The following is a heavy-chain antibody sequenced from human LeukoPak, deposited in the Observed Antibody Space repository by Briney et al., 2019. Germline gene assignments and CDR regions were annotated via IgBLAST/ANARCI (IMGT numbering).Heavy chain of an antibody. CDR1: AFIFSGSA. Sequence: GGSMRLSCAASAFIFSGSAMHWVRQASGKVLEWIGRIRSKADSYVPAYSASVKGRFTISSDDSKNTAYLQMNSLKTEDTAVYYCTRPSHSYGTDAFDIWGQGTMVTVSS. CDR2: IRSKADSYVP. V-gene: IGHV3-73*01. D-gene: IGHD1-14*01. J-gene: IGHJ3*02. CDR3: TRPSHSYGTDAFDI.